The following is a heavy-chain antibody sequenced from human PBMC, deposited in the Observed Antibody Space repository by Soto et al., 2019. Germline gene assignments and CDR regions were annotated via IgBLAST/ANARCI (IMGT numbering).Heavy chain of an antibody. V-gene: IGHV3-33*03. J-gene: IGHJ6*02. CDR1: GFDFSDHG. CDR2: ISYDGTAK. D-gene: IGHD3-3*01. CDR3: AKDEGRFLRNYFNYGIDV. Sequence: GGSLRLSCAASGFDFSDHGMHWVRQAPGEGLEWVTVISYDGTAKYYKESVNGRFTTSRDNSKKTLYLQIDSLRVEDTAVYYCAKDEGRFLRNYFNYGIDVWGLGTTVTVSS.